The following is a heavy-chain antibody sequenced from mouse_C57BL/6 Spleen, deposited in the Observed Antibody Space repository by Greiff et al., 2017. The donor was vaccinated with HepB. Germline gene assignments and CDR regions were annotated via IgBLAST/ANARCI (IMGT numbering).Heavy chain of an antibody. CDR2: IYPRDGST. CDR1: GYTFTDYT. V-gene: IGHV1-78*01. CDR3: ARGGDCDDYFDY. Sequence: QVQLQQSDAELVKPGASVKISCKASGYTFTDYTIHWVKQRPEQGLEWIGDIYPRDGSTKYNEKFKGKATLTADKSSSTAYMQLNSLTSEDSAVYFCARGGDCDDYFDYWGQGTTLTVSS. J-gene: IGHJ2*01.